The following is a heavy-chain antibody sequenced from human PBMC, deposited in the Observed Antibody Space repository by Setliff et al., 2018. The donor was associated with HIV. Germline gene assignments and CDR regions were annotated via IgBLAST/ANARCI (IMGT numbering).Heavy chain of an antibody. CDR3: ARTDYGGNSGGNYFDY. J-gene: IGHJ4*02. Sequence: ASVKVSCKASGYTFTTYDITWVRQAPGQGLEWLGWISPYNGHTNFAQKFQGRVTMTTDTATSTAYMEVRSLRSDDTAVYYCARTDYGGNSGGNYFDYWGQGSLVNVS. D-gene: IGHD4-17*01. CDR2: ISPYNGHT. CDR1: GYTFTTYD. V-gene: IGHV1-18*01.